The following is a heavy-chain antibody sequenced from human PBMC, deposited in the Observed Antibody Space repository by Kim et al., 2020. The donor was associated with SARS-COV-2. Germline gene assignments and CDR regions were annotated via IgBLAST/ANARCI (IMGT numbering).Heavy chain of an antibody. CDR2: IRSKAYGGTT. Sequence: GGSLRLSCTASGFTFGDYAMSWFRQAPGKGLEWVGFIRSKAYGGTTEYAASVKGRFTISRDDSKSITYLQMNSLKTEDTAVYYCTRDFYGFHVWYSSGPFPFDYWGQGTLVTVSS. J-gene: IGHJ4*02. CDR3: TRDFYGFHVWYSSGPFPFDY. D-gene: IGHD6-19*01. V-gene: IGHV3-49*03. CDR1: GFTFGDYA.